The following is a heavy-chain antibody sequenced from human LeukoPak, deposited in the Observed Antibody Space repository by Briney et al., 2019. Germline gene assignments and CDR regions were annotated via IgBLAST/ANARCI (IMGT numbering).Heavy chain of an antibody. V-gene: IGHV5-51*01. CDR3: ARHRYCSSTSCSYYYYYMDV. D-gene: IGHD2-2*01. Sequence: GESLKISCKGSGYSFTSYWIGWVRQMPGKGLEWMGIIYPGDSDTRYSPSFQGQVTISADNSISTAYLQWSSLNASDTAMYYCARHRYCSSTSCSYYYYYMDVWGKGTTVTVSS. CDR1: GYSFTSYW. J-gene: IGHJ6*03. CDR2: IYPGDSDT.